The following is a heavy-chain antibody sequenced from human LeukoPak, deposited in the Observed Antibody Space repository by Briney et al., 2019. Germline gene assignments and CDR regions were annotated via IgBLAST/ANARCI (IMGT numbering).Heavy chain of an antibody. CDR3: VKRSEMDDYGMDA. J-gene: IGHJ6*02. Sequence: GGSLRLSCAASGFTFNGCGMHWVRHAPGEGLEWVARIIGDASRKYYADAVKGRFTIARDNTKNTLFLQMNSLRTEDTAVYYCVKRSEMDDYGMDAWGQGTTVTVSS. D-gene: IGHD5-24*01. CDR2: IIGDASRK. V-gene: IGHV3-30*18. CDR1: GFTFNGCG.